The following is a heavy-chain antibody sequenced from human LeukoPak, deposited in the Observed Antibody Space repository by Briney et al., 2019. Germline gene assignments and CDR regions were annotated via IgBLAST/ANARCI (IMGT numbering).Heavy chain of an antibody. CDR1: GFTFSNYA. V-gene: IGHV3-23*01. J-gene: IGHJ4*02. CDR2: ISGSGGDT. CDR3: AAWYSGTYRVDY. Sequence: GGSLRLSCAASGFTFSNYAMSWLRQAPGKGPEWVSAISGSGGDTYYADSVNGRFTISRDNSKNTLYAQMNSLRAEDTAVYYCAAWYSGTYRVDYWGQGTLVTVSS. D-gene: IGHD1-26*01.